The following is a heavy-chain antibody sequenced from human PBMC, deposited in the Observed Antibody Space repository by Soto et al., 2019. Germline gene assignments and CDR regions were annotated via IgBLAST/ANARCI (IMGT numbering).Heavy chain of an antibody. V-gene: IGHV4-39*01. Sequence: LSLTCTVSGGSFSSGDYCWGWIRQPPGKGLEWIGSICYRGTTYYSPSLKSRVTITEDTSKTQVSLKLSSVTAADTAVYFCARQGEYSSSYYFDFWVQGTLVTVS. CDR2: ICYRGTT. CDR3: ARQGEYSSSYYFDF. J-gene: IGHJ4*02. D-gene: IGHD6-6*01. CDR1: GGSFSSGDYC.